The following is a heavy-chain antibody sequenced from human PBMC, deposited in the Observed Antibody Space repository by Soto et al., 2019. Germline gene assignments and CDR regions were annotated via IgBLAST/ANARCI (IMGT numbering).Heavy chain of an antibody. Sequence: SETLSLTCTISGGSISSYYWSWIRQTPGKGLQYIGYIYYSGSANYNPSLKSRVTISDDTSTNQFFLTLTSVTAADTAVYYCARRYGYSFDYWGQGTLVTVSS. D-gene: IGHD1-1*01. J-gene: IGHJ4*02. CDR3: ARRYGYSFDY. V-gene: IGHV4-59*08. CDR2: IYYSGSA. CDR1: GGSISSYY.